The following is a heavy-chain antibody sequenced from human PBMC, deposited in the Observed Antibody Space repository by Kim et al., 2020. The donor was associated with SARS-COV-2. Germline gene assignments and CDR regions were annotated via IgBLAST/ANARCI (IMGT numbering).Heavy chain of an antibody. CDR3: ARDGSDSSGYYLGAVFDY. CDR2: ISYDGSNK. CDR1: GFTFTSYA. J-gene: IGHJ4*02. Sequence: GGSLRLSCAASGFTFTSYAMHWVRQAPGKGLEWVALISYDGSNKYYADSVKGRFTISRDNSKNTLYLQMNSLRAEDTAVYYCARDGSDSSGYYLGAVFDYWGQGTLVTVSS. V-gene: IGHV3-30*04. D-gene: IGHD3-22*01.